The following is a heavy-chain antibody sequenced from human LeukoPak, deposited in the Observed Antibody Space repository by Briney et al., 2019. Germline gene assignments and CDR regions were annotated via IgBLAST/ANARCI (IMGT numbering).Heavy chain of an antibody. CDR3: ARVRVAYCGGDCYL. D-gene: IGHD2-21*02. CDR2: TNHSGGI. Sequence: SETLSLTCAVYGGSFSGYYWSWVRQPPGKGVEWIGETNHSGGITYNPSLKSRVTISVDTSKNHFSLKLSSVTAADTAVYYCARVRVAYCGGDCYLWGQGTLVTVSS. V-gene: IGHV4-34*01. J-gene: IGHJ4*02. CDR1: GGSFSGYY.